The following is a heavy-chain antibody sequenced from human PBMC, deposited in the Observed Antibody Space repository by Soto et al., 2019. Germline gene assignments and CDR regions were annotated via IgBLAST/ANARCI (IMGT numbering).Heavy chain of an antibody. CDR1: GFTFSSYA. CDR2: ISGSGGST. J-gene: IGHJ4*02. CDR3: ATPPLGPYRGSYYDY. V-gene: IGHV3-23*01. Sequence: EVQLLESGGGLVQPGGSLRLSCAASGFTFSSYAMSWVRQAPGKGLEWVSAISGSGGSTYYADSVKGRFTISRDNSKNRLYLQMNSLRAEDTAVYYCATPPLGPYRGSYYDYWGRGTLVTASS. D-gene: IGHD3-16*01.